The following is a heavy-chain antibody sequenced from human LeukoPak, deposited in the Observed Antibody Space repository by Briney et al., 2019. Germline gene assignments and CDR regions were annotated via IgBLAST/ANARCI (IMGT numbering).Heavy chain of an antibody. CDR3: ARLRRQLLYRHAFDI. J-gene: IGHJ3*02. CDR1: GFTFTSSA. V-gene: IGHV1-58*01. D-gene: IGHD2-2*02. CDR2: IVVGSGNT. Sequence: SVKVSCKASGFTFTSSAVQWVRQARGQRLEWIGWIVVGSGNTNYAQKFQERVTITRDMSTSTAYMELSSLRSEDTAVYYCARLRRQLLYRHAFDIWGQGTMVTVSS.